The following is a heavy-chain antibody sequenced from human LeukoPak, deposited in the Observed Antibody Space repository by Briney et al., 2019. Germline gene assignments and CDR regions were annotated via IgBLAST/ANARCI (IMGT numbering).Heavy chain of an antibody. J-gene: IGHJ3*02. CDR2: IYYSGST. Sequence: KPSETLSLTCTVSGGSISSYYWSWIRQPPGKGLEWTGYIYYSGSTNYNPSLKSRVTISVDTSKNQFSLKLSSVTAADTAVYYCARDRRFLEWLNHHDALDIWGQGTMVTVSS. D-gene: IGHD3-3*01. V-gene: IGHV4-59*01. CDR3: ARDRRFLEWLNHHDALDI. CDR1: GGSISSYY.